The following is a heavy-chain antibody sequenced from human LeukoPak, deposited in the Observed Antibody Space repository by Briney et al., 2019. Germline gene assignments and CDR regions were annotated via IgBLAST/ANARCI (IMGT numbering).Heavy chain of an antibody. CDR3: ARVSTPFYSSSSFSLYYFDY. V-gene: IGHV1-3*01. CDR2: INAGNGNT. D-gene: IGHD6-6*01. CDR1: GYTFTSYA. Sequence: ASVKVSCKASGYTFTSYAVHWVRQAPGQRLEWMGWINAGNGNTKYSQKFQGRVTITRDTSASTAYMELSSLRSEDTAVYYCARVSTPFYSSSSFSLYYFDYWGQGTLVTVSS. J-gene: IGHJ4*02.